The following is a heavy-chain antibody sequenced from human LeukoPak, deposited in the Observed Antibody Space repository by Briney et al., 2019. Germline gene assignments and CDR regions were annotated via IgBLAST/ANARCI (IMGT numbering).Heavy chain of an antibody. CDR1: GYRFTSYW. V-gene: IGHV5-51*01. D-gene: IGHD5-18*01. Sequence: GESLKISCKGSGYRFTSYWIAWVRQMPGKGLEWIGIIYPGDSDTRYSPSFQGQVTISADKSISTAYLQWSSLKASDTAMYYCARVDTAMVLYYFDYWGQGTLVTVSS. CDR3: ARVDTAMVLYYFDY. J-gene: IGHJ4*02. CDR2: IYPGDSDT.